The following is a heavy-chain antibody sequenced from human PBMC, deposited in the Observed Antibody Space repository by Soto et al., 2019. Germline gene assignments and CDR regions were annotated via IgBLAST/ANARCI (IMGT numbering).Heavy chain of an antibody. D-gene: IGHD6-13*01. CDR2: IIPILGIA. V-gene: IGHV1-69*04. Sequence: ASVKVSCKASGGTFSSYTISWVRQAPGQGLEWMGRIIPILGIANYAQKFQGRVTITADKSTSTAYMELSSLRSEDTAVYYCARDRRTRIYSSSPIFDYWGQGTLVTVSS. CDR1: GGTFSSYT. CDR3: ARDRRTRIYSSSPIFDY. J-gene: IGHJ4*02.